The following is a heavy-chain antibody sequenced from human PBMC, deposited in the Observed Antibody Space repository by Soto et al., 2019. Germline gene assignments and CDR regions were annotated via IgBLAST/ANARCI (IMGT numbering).Heavy chain of an antibody. D-gene: IGHD3-3*01. Sequence: QVQLQQWGAGLLKPSETLSLTCAVYGGSCSSYYWSWIRQPPGKGLEWIGVINHSGSTNYDPSLKSRVTISIDTSKNQVSLTLSSVTAADTAGYYCARGEPRFMEWLLLSEYFDPWGQGALVPVSS. J-gene: IGHJ5*02. CDR3: ARGEPRFMEWLLLSEYFDP. CDR2: INHSGST. CDR1: GGSCSSYY. V-gene: IGHV4-34*01.